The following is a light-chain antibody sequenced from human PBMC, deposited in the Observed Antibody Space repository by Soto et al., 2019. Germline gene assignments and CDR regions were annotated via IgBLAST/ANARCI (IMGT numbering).Light chain of an antibody. CDR2: DAS. V-gene: IGKV3-11*01. CDR1: QSVSSH. CDR3: VQRTTWPWT. Sequence: EIVLTQSPGTLSLSPGERATLSCRASQSVSSHLAWYQQKPGQAPRLLIYDASNRATGIPARFSGSGSGTEFTLTISSREPEDFAVYHCVQRTTWPWTCGQGSKVEIK. J-gene: IGKJ1*01.